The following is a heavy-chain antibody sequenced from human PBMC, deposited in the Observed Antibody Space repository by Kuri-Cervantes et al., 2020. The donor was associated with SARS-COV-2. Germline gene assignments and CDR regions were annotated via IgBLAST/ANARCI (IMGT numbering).Heavy chain of an antibody. CDR1: GYTFTSYY. Sequence: ASVTVSCKASGYTFTSYYMHWVRQAPGQGLEWMGIINPSGGSTSYAQKFQGRVTMTRDTSTSTVYMELSSLRSEDTAVYYCARGLGFRPDYEFWSGYRVGYYMDVWGKGTTVTVSS. CDR2: INPSGGST. D-gene: IGHD3-3*01. V-gene: IGHV1-46*01. CDR3: ARGLGFRPDYEFWSGYRVGYYMDV. J-gene: IGHJ6*03.